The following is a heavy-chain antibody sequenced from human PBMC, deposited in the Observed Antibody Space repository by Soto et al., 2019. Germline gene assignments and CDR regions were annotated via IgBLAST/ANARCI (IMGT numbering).Heavy chain of an antibody. D-gene: IGHD3-3*01. CDR3: ARAHYDFWSGYYFDY. J-gene: IGHJ4*02. CDR1: GGSFSGYY. CDR2: INHSGSI. V-gene: IGHV4-34*01. Sequence: QVQLQQWGAGLLKPSETLSLTWAVYGGSFSGYYWSWIRQPPGKGLEWIGEINHSGSINYNPSLKSRVTITVDPSQDHFSLKLSSVTAADTAVYYSARAHYDFWSGYYFDYWGQGTLVTVSS.